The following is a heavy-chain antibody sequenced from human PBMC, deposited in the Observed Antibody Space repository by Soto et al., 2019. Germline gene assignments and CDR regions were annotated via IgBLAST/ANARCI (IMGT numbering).Heavy chain of an antibody. Sequence: LALTCTVSGGSISSDSFYWAWIRQPPGKGLEWIGIIYYSGDTYYNPSLAGRLTMSVDTSNQFSLTLRSVTAADTALYYCARNQPQRYCSGGTCRPAYGMDVWGQGTTVTVSS. CDR2: IYYSGDT. D-gene: IGHD2-15*01. V-gene: IGHV4-39*01. CDR3: ARNQPQRYCSGGTCRPAYGMDV. J-gene: IGHJ6*02. CDR1: GGSISSDSFY.